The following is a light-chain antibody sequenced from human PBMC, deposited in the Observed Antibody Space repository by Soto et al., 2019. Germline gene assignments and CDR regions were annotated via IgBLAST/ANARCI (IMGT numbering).Light chain of an antibody. CDR1: SSDVGSYNR. CDR2: EVS. Sequence: QSVLTKPPSVSGSPGQSVTISCTGTSSDVGSYNRVSWYRQPPGTAPKLMIYEVSNRPSGVPDRFYGSKSGNTASLTISGLQAEDEADYYCSLYKSSKTYVFGSWTTVTVL. CDR3: SLYKSSKTYV. J-gene: IGLJ1*01. V-gene: IGLV2-18*01.